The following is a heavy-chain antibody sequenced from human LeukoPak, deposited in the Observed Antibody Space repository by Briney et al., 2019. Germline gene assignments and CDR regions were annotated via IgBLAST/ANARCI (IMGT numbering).Heavy chain of an antibody. CDR1: VHSISSSSYY. J-gene: IGHJ6*03. Sequence: SETVTLPCTVSVHSISSSSYYWRRIRQPRGKGPDWNGSNYYSGSTYYHPALKSRLTITVDTSNNLFTLKLSPMTAAGTAVHYCARQAVVVTAEKYYYLDVWGKGTTVTVSS. CDR2: NYYSGST. CDR3: ARQAVVVTAEKYYYLDV. D-gene: IGHD2-21*02. V-gene: IGHV4-39*01.